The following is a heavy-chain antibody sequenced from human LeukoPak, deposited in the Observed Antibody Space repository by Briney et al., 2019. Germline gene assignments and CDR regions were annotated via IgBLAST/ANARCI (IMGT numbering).Heavy chain of an antibody. CDR1: GFTFSSHW. D-gene: IGHD3-10*01. Sequence: PGGSLRLSCAASGFTFSSHWMSWVRQAPGKGLEWVANISQDGSEKYYVDSVKGRFTISRDNAKNSLYLQMNSLRAEDTAVYYCARLYYYASGYYYMDVWGKGTTVTVSS. CDR3: ARLYYYASGYYYMDV. CDR2: ISQDGSEK. J-gene: IGHJ6*03. V-gene: IGHV3-7*01.